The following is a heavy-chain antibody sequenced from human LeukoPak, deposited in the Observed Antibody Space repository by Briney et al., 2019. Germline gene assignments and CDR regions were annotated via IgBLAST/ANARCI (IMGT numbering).Heavy chain of an antibody. V-gene: IGHV4-59*01. J-gene: IGHJ5*02. CDR1: GGSISTDY. Sequence: SETLSLTCTISGGSISTDYWSWIRQPPVKGLEWIGYIYYSGSTNYNPSLKSRVTISVDTSRNQFSLKLNSVTAADTAVYYCARDLRGAAIDPWGQGTLVTVSS. CDR2: IYYSGST. CDR3: ARDLRGAAIDP. D-gene: IGHD4/OR15-4a*01.